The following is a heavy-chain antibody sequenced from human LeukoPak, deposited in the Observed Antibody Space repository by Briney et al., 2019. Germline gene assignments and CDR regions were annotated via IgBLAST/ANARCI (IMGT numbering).Heavy chain of an antibody. Sequence: SETHYSMSSPRTLRRSAISWVRQATRHRLNCIRGIIPIFGTANYAQKFQGRVTITADESTSTAYMELSSLRSEDTAVYYCARVSANTYYSGSGSYQYFHYWGQGPLVPVSS. CDR2: IIPIFGTA. V-gene: IGHV1-69*13. CDR3: ARVSANTYYSGSGSYQYFHY. CDR1: PRTLRRSA. D-gene: IGHD3-10*01. J-gene: IGHJ4*02.